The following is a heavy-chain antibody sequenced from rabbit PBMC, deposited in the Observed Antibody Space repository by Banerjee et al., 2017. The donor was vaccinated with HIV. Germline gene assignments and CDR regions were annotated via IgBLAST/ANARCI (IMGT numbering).Heavy chain of an antibody. V-gene: IGHV1S45*01. J-gene: IGHJ4*01. CDR3: ARDLAGVIGWNVDL. CDR1: GFTLINYW. D-gene: IGHD4-1*01. Sequence: QEQLEESGGDLVKPGASLTLTCKTSGFTLINYWICWVRQAPGKGLEWIACIYTGDGNTHYATWAKGRFTISKTSSTTVTLQMTSLTAADTATYFCARDLAGVIGWNVDLWGPGTLVT. CDR2: IYTGDGNT.